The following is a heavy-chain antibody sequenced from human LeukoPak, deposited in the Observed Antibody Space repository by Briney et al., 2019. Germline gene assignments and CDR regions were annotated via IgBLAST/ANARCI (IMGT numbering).Heavy chain of an antibody. D-gene: IGHD4-17*01. Sequence: PSETLSLTCAVYGGSFSGYYWSWIRQPPGKGLEWIGEINHSGSTNYNPSLKSRVTISVDTSKNQFSLKLSSVTAADTAIYYCARHVQITVSAQTRLDFWGQGTLVTVSP. CDR3: ARHVQITVSAQTRLDF. CDR1: GGSFSGYY. V-gene: IGHV4-34*01. CDR2: INHSGST. J-gene: IGHJ4*02.